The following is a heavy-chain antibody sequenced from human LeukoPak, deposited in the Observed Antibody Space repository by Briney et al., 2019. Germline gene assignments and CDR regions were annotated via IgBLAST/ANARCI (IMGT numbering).Heavy chain of an antibody. Sequence: GGSLRLSCAASGFTFSNYAMSWVRQAPGKELEWVSAISGSGGSTYYADSVKGRFTISRGNSKNTLYLQMNSLRAEDTAVYYCAKADDYSNYAPTPLFDYWGQGTLVTVSS. J-gene: IGHJ4*02. CDR3: AKADDYSNYAPTPLFDY. V-gene: IGHV3-23*01. D-gene: IGHD4-11*01. CDR2: ISGSGGST. CDR1: GFTFSNYA.